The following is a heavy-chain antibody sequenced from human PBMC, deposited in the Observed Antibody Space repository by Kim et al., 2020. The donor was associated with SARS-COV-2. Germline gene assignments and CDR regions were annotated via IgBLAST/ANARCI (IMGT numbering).Heavy chain of an antibody. CDR1: GFTFSSYW. Sequence: GGSLRLSCAASGFTFSSYWMHWVRQAPGKGLVWVSRINSDGSSTSYADSVKGRFTISRDNAKNTLYLQMNSLRAEDTAVYYCASYPGIAAGVYYYGMDVWGQGTTVTVSS. J-gene: IGHJ6*02. CDR3: ASYPGIAAGVYYYGMDV. CDR2: INSDGSST. V-gene: IGHV3-74*01. D-gene: IGHD6-13*01.